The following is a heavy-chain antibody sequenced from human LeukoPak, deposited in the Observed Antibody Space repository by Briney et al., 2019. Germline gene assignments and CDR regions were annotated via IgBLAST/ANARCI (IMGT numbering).Heavy chain of an antibody. V-gene: IGHV3-66*01. CDR3: ARDSLPRVLFDL. D-gene: IGHD2-8*01. Sequence: GGSLRLSCAASGFTFSSYAMSWVRQAPGKGLEWVSVIYSGGSTYYADSVKGRFTISRDNSKNTLYLQMNSLRAEDTAVYYCARDSLPRVLFDLWGRGTLVTVST. CDR2: IYSGGST. CDR1: GFTFSSYA. J-gene: IGHJ2*01.